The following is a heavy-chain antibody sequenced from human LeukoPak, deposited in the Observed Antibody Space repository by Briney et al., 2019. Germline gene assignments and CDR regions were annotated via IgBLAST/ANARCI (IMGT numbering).Heavy chain of an antibody. CDR3: AKEAYFVVTSAEYFQH. CDR1: GGSVSSYY. CDR2: VYYTGST. J-gene: IGHJ1*01. Sequence: PSETLSLTCSVSGGSVSSYYWSWIRQPPGKGLEWIGYVYYTGSTNYNPSLKSRVTMFEDKSKNQFSLRLYSVTVADTAVYYCAKEAYFVVTSAEYFQHWGQGTLVTVAS. D-gene: IGHD4-23*01. V-gene: IGHV4-4*08.